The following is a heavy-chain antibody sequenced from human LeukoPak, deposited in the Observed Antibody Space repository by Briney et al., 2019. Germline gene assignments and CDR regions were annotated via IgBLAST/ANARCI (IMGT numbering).Heavy chain of an antibody. J-gene: IGHJ4*02. CDR2: ISPDGSQT. CDR3: VRSLRSADF. CDR1: GFTFSSHA. Sequence: PGGSLRLSCAASGFTFSSHAMHWVRQAPGKGLMWVSQISPDGSQTFYADSVKGRFTISRDNAKNTLFLQMDSLRAEDTALYYCVRSLRSADFWGQGTLVTVSS. V-gene: IGHV3-74*01.